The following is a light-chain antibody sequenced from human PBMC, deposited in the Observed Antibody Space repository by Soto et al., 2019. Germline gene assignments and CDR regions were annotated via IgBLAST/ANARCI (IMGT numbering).Light chain of an antibody. J-gene: IGLJ1*01. CDR1: TSDIGGYNY. Sequence: SALTQPASVSGSPGQSITISCTGSTSDIGGYNYVSWFQHHPGKAPKLMIYDVSNRPSGVSNRFSGSKSGDTASLTISGLQAEDEADYYCSSYTSNTTPYVFGTVTKVTVL. CDR2: DVS. V-gene: IGLV2-14*03. CDR3: SSYTSNTTPYV.